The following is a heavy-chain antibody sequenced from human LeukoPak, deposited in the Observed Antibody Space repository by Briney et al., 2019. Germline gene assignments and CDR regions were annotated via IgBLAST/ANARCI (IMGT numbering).Heavy chain of an antibody. V-gene: IGHV1-24*01. Sequence: ASVKVSCKVSGYTLTELSMHWVRQAPGKGLEWMGGFDPEDGETIYAQKFQGRVTMTKDTSTDTAYMELSSLRSEDTAVYYCATLSYYYDSSGYFYWGQGTLVTVSS. J-gene: IGHJ4*02. D-gene: IGHD3-22*01. CDR1: GYTLTELS. CDR2: FDPEDGET. CDR3: ATLSYYYDSSGYFY.